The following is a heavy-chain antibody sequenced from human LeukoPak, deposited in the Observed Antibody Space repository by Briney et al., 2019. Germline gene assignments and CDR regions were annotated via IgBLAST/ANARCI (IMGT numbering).Heavy chain of an antibody. V-gene: IGHV4-39*01. J-gene: IGHJ6*02. CDR3: ARGSRGDSGVDYYYGLDV. D-gene: IGHD1-26*01. CDR1: GGSISSSSYY. CDR2: IYYSGST. Sequence: PSETLSLTCTVSGGSISSSSYYWGWIRQPPGKGLEWIGTIYYSGSTYYSSSLKSRVTISVDTSKNQVSLKLNSVTAADTSVYYCARGSRGDSGVDYYYGLDVWGRGTTVTVSS.